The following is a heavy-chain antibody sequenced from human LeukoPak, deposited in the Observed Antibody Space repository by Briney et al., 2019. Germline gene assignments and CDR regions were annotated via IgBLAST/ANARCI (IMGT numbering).Heavy chain of an antibody. CDR1: GFTFSSYG. Sequence: PGGSLRLSCAASGFTFSSYGMHWVRQAPGKGLEWVAFIRYDGSNKYYADSVKGRFTISRDNSRNTLYLQMNSLRADDTAVYYCAKDQAGYNFWSDSWGQGTLVTVSS. J-gene: IGHJ4*02. CDR2: IRYDGSNK. CDR3: AKDQAGYNFWSDS. D-gene: IGHD3-3*01. V-gene: IGHV3-30*02.